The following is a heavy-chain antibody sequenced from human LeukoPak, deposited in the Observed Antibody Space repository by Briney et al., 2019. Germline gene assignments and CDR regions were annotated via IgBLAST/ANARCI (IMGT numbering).Heavy chain of an antibody. Sequence: GGPLRLSCAASGFTVSSYYMNWVRQAPGKELEWVSVIYTGGGRYYADSVRGRFTISRDTSKNMVFLQMNSLRVEDTAVYYCARGIDYWGRGTLVTVSS. CDR1: GFTVSSYY. CDR2: IYTGGGR. CDR3: ARGIDY. V-gene: IGHV3-53*01. J-gene: IGHJ4*02.